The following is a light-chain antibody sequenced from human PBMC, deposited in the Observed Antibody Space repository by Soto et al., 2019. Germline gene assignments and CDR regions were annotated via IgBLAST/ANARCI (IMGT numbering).Light chain of an antibody. V-gene: IGLV2-14*01. CDR1: SSDIGSHDY. CDR3: TSYTSNTALV. J-gene: IGLJ1*01. Sequence: QSVLTQPASVSGSPGQSITISCTGTSSDIGSHDYVSWYQHPPGKAPKLIIYEVTNRPSGVSDRFSGSKSGSTASLTISGLQAEDEADYHCTSYTSNTALVFGTGTKVTVL. CDR2: EVT.